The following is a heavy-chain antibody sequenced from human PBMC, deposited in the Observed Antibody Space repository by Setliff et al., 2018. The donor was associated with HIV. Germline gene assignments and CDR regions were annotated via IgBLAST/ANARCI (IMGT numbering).Heavy chain of an antibody. CDR3: ARDVAPPLAGDVWSGNGL. CDR2: VYYRAKTGATT. J-gene: IGHJ4*02. D-gene: IGHD3-3*01. V-gene: IGHV4-59*11. CDR1: GGSIRSHY. Sequence: SETLSLTCSVSGGSIRSHYWSWIRQAPGKGLQWIGNVYYRAKTGATTDHNPSLRSRISISLDVSKNQLSLRLRSVTAADTAISYCARDVAPPLAGDVWSGNGLWGQGTQVTVSS.